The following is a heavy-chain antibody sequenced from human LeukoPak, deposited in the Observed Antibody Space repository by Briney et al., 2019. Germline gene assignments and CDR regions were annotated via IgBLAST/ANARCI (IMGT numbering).Heavy chain of an antibody. CDR3: GKDITSDTDMVTIDF. CDR2: ISGSGDRT. Sequence: GGSLRLSCAASGFTFSSSGMIWVRQAPGKGLEWVSAISGSGDRTYHADSVKGRFTISRDNSKNTLYLHMNSLRAEDTAVYYCGKDITSDTDMVTIDFWGQGTLVAVSS. CDR1: GFTFSSSG. D-gene: IGHD5-18*01. J-gene: IGHJ4*02. V-gene: IGHV3-23*01.